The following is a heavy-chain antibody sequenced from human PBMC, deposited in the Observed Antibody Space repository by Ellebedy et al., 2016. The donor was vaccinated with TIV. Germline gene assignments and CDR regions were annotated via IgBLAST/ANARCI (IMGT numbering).Heavy chain of an antibody. V-gene: IGHV1-46*01. Sequence: AASVKVSCKTSGFTFXXYYFHSVRHPXGQGLDWMGLINPSGGSTTYAQKFQGRVTMTRDTSTRTVYMELSSLRSEDTAVYYCATGPYYDINAYYRARSXYWGQGTLGTVSS. J-gene: IGHJ4*02. CDR1: GFTFXXYY. CDR2: INPSGGST. CDR3: ATGPYYDINAYYRARSXY. D-gene: IGHD3-22*01.